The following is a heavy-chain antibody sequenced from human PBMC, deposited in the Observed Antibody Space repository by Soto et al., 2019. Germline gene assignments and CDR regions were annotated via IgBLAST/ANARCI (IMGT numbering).Heavy chain of an antibody. CDR3: AKNVGPTVTTRDDYFDY. D-gene: IGHD4-17*01. Sequence: EVQLVDFGGGLVQPGRSLRLSCAASGFTFDEYAMHWVRQVPGKGLEWVSSISWNSGAVVYADSVKGRFTISRDNANNFLYLQMNSLRAEDTAFYFCAKNVGPTVTTRDDYFDYWGQGTLVTVSS. V-gene: IGHV3-9*01. CDR2: ISWNSGAV. CDR1: GFTFDEYA. J-gene: IGHJ4*02.